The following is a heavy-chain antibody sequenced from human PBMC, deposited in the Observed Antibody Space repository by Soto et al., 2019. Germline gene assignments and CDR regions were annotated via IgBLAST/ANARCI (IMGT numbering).Heavy chain of an antibody. J-gene: IGHJ4*02. Sequence: ASVKVSCKASGGTFSSYAISWVRQAPGQGLEWMGGIIPIFGTANYAQKFQGRVTITADESTSTAYMELSSLRSEDTAVYYCARDRKGFWSGYPFDYWGQGTLVTVSS. D-gene: IGHD3-3*01. CDR3: ARDRKGFWSGYPFDY. CDR2: IIPIFGTA. V-gene: IGHV1-69*13. CDR1: GGTFSSYA.